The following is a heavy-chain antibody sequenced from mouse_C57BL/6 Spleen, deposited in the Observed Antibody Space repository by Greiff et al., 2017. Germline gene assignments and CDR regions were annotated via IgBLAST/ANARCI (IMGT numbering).Heavy chain of an antibody. CDR2: INPSTGGT. V-gene: IGHV1-42*01. J-gene: IGHJ4*01. Sequence: EVQLQQSGPELVKPGASVKISCKASGYSFTGYYMTWVKQSPEKSLEWIGEINPSTGGTTYNQKFKAKATLTVDKSSSTAYMQLKSLTSEDSAVYYCARSGIYYDHYYAMDYWGQGTSVTVAS. D-gene: IGHD2-4*01. CDR3: ARSGIYYDHYYAMDY. CDR1: GYSFTGYY.